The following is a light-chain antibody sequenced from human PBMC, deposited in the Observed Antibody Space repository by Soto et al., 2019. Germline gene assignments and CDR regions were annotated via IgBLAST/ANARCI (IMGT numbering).Light chain of an antibody. CDR3: QTWSTDIRV. V-gene: IGLV4-69*01. CDR2: LNSDGSH. J-gene: IGLJ3*02. CDR1: SGHNSYA. Sequence: QLVLTQPPSASASLGASVKLTCTLSSGHNSYAIAWHQQQPEKGPRYLMKLNSDGSHSKGDGIPDRFSGSRSGAERYLTISSRQSEDEADYYCQTWSTDIRVFGGGTKVTVL.